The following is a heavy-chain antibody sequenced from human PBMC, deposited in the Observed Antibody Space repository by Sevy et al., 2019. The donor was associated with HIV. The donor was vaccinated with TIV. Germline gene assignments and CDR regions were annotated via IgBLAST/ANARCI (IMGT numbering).Heavy chain of an antibody. CDR1: GFTFSSYW. V-gene: IGHV3-74*01. J-gene: IGHJ3*02. CDR3: ARVRLYYDSSAEAGDAFDI. D-gene: IGHD3-22*01. Sequence: GGSLRLSCAASGFTFSSYWMHWVRQAPGKGLVWVSRINSDGSSTSYADSVKGRFTISRDNAKNTLYRQMNSLRAEDTAVYYCARVRLYYDSSAEAGDAFDIWGQGTMVTVSS. CDR2: INSDGSST.